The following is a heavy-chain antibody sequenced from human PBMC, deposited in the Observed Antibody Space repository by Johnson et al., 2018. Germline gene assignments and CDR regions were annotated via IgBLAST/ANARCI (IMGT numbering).Heavy chain of an antibody. CDR1: GGTFSSYT. D-gene: IGHD6-13*01. CDR2: IIPILGIA. J-gene: IGHJ1*01. Sequence: QVQLVQSGAEVKKPGSSVKVSCKASGGTFSSYTISWVRQAPGQGLEWMGRIIPILGIANYAQKFQGRVTMTRDTSTGTVYMERSSLRSEDTAVYYCAGGAAAAPYGYCQHWGQGTLVTVSS. V-gene: IGHV1-69*04. CDR3: AGGAAAAPYGYCQH.